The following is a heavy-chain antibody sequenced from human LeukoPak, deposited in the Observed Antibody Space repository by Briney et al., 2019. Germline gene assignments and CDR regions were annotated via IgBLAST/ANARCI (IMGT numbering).Heavy chain of an antibody. D-gene: IGHD6-19*01. CDR2: IKSKTDGGTT. V-gene: IGHV3-15*01. CDR3: TTYLAYSSGWYDHYYYGMDV. J-gene: IGHJ6*02. Sequence: GGSLRLSCAASGFTFSNAWMSWVRQAPGKGLEWVGRIKSKTDGGTTDYAATVKGRFTISRDDSKNTLYLQMNSLKTEDTAVYYCTTYLAYSSGWYDHYYYGMDVWGQGTTVTVSS. CDR1: GFTFSNAW.